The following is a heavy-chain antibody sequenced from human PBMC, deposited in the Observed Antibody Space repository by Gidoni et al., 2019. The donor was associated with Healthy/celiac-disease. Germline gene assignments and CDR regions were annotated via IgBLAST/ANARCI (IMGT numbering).Heavy chain of an antibody. J-gene: IGHJ3*02. D-gene: IGHD5-12*01. CDR2: IKSKTDGGTT. Sequence: EVQLVESGGGLVKPGGSLRLSCAASGFTFSNAWMSWVRQAPGKGLEWVGRIKSKTDGGTTDYAAPVKGRFTISRDDSKNTLYLQMNSLKTEDTAVYYCTTDPAPSGYDDAFDIWGQGTMVTVSS. CDR3: TTDPAPSGYDDAFDI. CDR1: GFTFSNAW. V-gene: IGHV3-15*01.